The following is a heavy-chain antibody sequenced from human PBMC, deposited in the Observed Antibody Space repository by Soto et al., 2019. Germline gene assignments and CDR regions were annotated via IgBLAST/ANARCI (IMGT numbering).Heavy chain of an antibody. Sequence: PVGSVRLSCAASGFTFSSYAMSWVRQAPGKGLEWVSAISGSGGSTYYADSVKGRFTISRDNSKNTLYLQMNSLRAEDTAVYYCAKSGGWYCSSTSCPDYYYGMDVWGQGTTVTVSS. D-gene: IGHD2-2*01. CDR2: ISGSGGST. CDR3: AKSGGWYCSSTSCPDYYYGMDV. J-gene: IGHJ6*02. V-gene: IGHV3-23*01. CDR1: GFTFSSYA.